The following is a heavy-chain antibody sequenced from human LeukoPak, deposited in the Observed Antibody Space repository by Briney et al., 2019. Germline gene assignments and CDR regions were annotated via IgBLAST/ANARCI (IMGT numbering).Heavy chain of an antibody. J-gene: IGHJ5*02. D-gene: IGHD6-19*01. Sequence: KTGGSLRLSCAASGFTFNSYSMNWVRQAPGKGLEWVSSISSSSSYIYYADSVKGRFTISRDNAKNSLYLQMNSLRAEDTALYHCARGGGSGLPTAFDPWGQGTLVTVSS. CDR3: ARGGGSGLPTAFDP. CDR2: ISSSSSYI. CDR1: GFTFNSYS. V-gene: IGHV3-21*04.